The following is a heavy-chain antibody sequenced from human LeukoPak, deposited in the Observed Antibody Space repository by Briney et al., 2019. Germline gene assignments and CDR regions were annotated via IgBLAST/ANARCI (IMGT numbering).Heavy chain of an antibody. V-gene: IGHV4-34*01. CDR3: ARAPYDYVWGSSPIFLYYFDY. D-gene: IGHD3-16*01. CDR2: INHSGST. Sequence: PSETLSLTCAVYGGSFSGYYWSWIRQPPGKGLEWIGEINHSGSTNYNPSLKSRVTISVDTSKNQFSLKLSSVTAADTAVYYCARAPYDYVWGSSPIFLYYFDYWGQGTLVTVSS. CDR1: GGSFSGYY. J-gene: IGHJ4*02.